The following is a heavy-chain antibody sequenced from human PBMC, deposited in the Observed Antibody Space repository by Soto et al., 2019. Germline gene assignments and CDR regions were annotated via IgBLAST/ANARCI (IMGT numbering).Heavy chain of an antibody. V-gene: IGHV4-59*01. D-gene: IGHD5-12*01. CDR3: ARARHSGYGREIFDY. CDR2: IYYSGST. CDR1: GGSISSYY. J-gene: IGHJ4*02. Sequence: PSETLSLTCTVSGGSISSYYWSWTRQPPGKGLEWIGYIYYSGSTNYNPSLKSRVTISVDTSKNQFSLKLSSVTAADTAVYYCARARHSGYGREIFDYWGQGTLVTVSS.